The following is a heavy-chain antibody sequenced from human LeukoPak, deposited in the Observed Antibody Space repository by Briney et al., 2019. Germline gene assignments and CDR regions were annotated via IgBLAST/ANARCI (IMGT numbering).Heavy chain of an antibody. CDR2: IKSKTDGGTT. CDR1: GFTFSNAW. Sequence: EGSLRLSCAASGFTFSNAWMSWVRQAPGKGLEWVGRIKSKTDGGTTDYAAPVKGRFTISRDDSKNTLYLQMNSLKTEDTAVYYCTTVRRWLLNSYYFGYWGQGTLVTVSS. CDR3: TTVRRWLLNSYYFGY. V-gene: IGHV3-15*01. D-gene: IGHD5-24*01. J-gene: IGHJ4*02.